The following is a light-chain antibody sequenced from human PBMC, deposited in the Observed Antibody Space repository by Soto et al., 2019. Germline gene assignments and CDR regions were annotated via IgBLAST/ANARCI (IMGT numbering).Light chain of an antibody. Sequence: EMVMTQSPATLSVSPGERATLSCRASQSVSSNLPWYQQKPGQAPRLLIYGAYTRATGIPARFSGSRSGTAFTLTISSLQSEDFAVYYCQQYNNWPLTFGGGTEVQIK. CDR3: QQYNNWPLT. V-gene: IGKV3-15*01. CDR1: QSVSSN. CDR2: GAY. J-gene: IGKJ4*01.